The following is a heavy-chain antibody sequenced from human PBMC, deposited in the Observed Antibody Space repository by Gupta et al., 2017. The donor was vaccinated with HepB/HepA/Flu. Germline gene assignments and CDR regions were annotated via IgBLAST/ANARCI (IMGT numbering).Heavy chain of an antibody. J-gene: IGHJ5*02. CDR3: ARGLYSSGGWYFDP. CDR1: GYTFTSHY. D-gene: IGHD6-19*01. CDR2: INPSGGST. Sequence: QVQLVQSGAEVKKPGASGRVSCKASGYTFTSHYMHWVRQAPGQGLEWMGVINPSGGSTDYAQKFQGRVTMTRDTSTSTVYLELSSLRSEDTAVYYCARGLYSSGGWYFDPWGQGTPVTVSS. V-gene: IGHV1-46*01.